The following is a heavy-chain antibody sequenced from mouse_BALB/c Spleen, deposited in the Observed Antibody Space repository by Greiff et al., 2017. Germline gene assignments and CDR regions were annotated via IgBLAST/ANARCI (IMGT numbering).Heavy chain of an antibody. V-gene: IGHV14-4*02. D-gene: IGHD4-1*02. CDR1: GFNIKDYY. J-gene: IGHJ3*01. CDR2: IDPENGDT. Sequence: VQLQQSGAELVRSGASVKLSCTASGFNIKDYYMHWVKQRPEQGLEWIGWIDPENGDTEYAPKFQGKATMTADTSSNTAYLQLSSLTSEDTAVYYCNAFPTGSWRGFAYWGQGTLVTVSA. CDR3: NAFPTGSWRGFAY.